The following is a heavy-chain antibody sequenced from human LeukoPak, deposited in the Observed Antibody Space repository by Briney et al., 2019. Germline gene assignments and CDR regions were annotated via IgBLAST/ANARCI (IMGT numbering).Heavy chain of an antibody. J-gene: IGHJ6*03. CDR1: GFTFSSYS. Sequence: GGSLRLSCAASGFTFSSYSMNWARQAPGKGLEWVSYISSSSSTIYYADSVKGRFTISRDNAKNSLYLQMNSLRAEDTAAHYCARALYYDFWSGYRDYYYYYMDVWGKGTTVTVSS. CDR2: ISSSSSTI. CDR3: ARALYYDFWSGYRDYYYYYMDV. V-gene: IGHV3-48*01. D-gene: IGHD3-3*01.